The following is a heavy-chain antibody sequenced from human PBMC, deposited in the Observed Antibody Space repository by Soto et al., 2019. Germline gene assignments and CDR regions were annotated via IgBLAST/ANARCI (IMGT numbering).Heavy chain of an antibody. Sequence: QVQLVQSGAEVKRPGASVKVSCRASGYTFTTHYMHWVRQAPGQGPECLGLINPDGGSTNYPQKFQGRVTMTRDTSTSTVYMELSSLRSEDTAVYYCARVKYSSSSVWGGFDYWGQGTLVTVSS. J-gene: IGHJ4*02. D-gene: IGHD6-6*01. CDR2: INPDGGST. CDR3: ARVKYSSSSVWGGFDY. CDR1: GYTFTTHY. V-gene: IGHV1-46*01.